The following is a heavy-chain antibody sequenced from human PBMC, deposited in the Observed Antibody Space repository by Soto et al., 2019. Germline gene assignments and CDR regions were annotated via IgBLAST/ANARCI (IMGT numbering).Heavy chain of an antibody. CDR1: GCTFSSYA. D-gene: IGHD4-17*01. J-gene: IGHJ1*01. CDR2: IIPIFGTA. V-gene: IGHV1-69*13. Sequence: SVKVSCKASGCTFSSYAISWVRQATGQGLEWMGGIIPIFGTANYAQKFQGRVTITADESTSTAYMELSSLRSEDTAVYYCAATTVTTENEYFQHWGHGTLFTVSS. CDR3: AATTVTTENEYFQH.